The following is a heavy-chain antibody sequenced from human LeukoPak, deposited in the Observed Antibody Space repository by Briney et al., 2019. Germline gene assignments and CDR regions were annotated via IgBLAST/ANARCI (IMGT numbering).Heavy chain of an antibody. CDR2: IYPSGST. J-gene: IGHJ4*02. CDR1: GDSISSGYS. V-gene: IGHV4-38-2*01. CDR3: ARAFWKYSSGWSVDY. Sequence: PSETLSLTCAVSGDSISSGYSWGWIRQPPGKGLEWIGSIYPSGSTYYNPSLKSRVTISIDTSNNHFSLKLSSVTAADTAVYYCARAFWKYSSGWSVDYWGQGILVTVSS. D-gene: IGHD6-19*01.